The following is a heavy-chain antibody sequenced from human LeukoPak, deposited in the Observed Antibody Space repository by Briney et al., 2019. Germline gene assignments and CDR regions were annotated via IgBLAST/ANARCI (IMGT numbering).Heavy chain of an antibody. D-gene: IGHD5-24*01. Sequence: AASVKVSCKATGYTFTSYAMNWVRQAPGQGLEWMGWINTNTGNPTYAQGFTGRFVFSLDTSVSTAYLQISSLKAEDTAVYYCASDSDGNFDYWGQGTPVTVSS. CDR3: ASDSDGNFDY. CDR2: INTNTGNP. CDR1: GYTFTSYA. J-gene: IGHJ4*02. V-gene: IGHV7-4-1*02.